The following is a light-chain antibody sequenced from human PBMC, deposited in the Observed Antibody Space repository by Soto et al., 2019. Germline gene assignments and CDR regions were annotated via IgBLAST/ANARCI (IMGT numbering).Light chain of an antibody. CDR1: QSLVHSDGNTY. Sequence: DVVMTQSPLSLTVTLGQPASISCRSSQSLVHSDGNTYLNWFHQRPGQSPRRLIYKVSNRESGVQDRVSGSGSDTDFTLKLSGVEAEDVGVYYCMQGTHWPPYTFGQGTKLEIK. CDR2: KVS. V-gene: IGKV2-30*02. CDR3: MQGTHWPPYT. J-gene: IGKJ2*01.